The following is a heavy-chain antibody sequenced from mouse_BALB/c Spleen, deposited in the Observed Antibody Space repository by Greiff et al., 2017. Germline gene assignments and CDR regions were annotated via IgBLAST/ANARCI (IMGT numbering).Heavy chain of an antibody. J-gene: IGHJ4*01. V-gene: IGHV1-80*01. CDR2: IYPGDGDT. Sequence: VQLQQSGAELVRPGSSVKISCKASGYAFSSYWMNWVKQRPGQGLEWIGQIYPGDGDTNYNGKFKGKATLTADKSSSTAYMQLSSLTSEDSAVYFCARNGYWAMDYWGQGTSVTVSS. CDR1: GYAFSSYW. CDR3: ARNGYWAMDY.